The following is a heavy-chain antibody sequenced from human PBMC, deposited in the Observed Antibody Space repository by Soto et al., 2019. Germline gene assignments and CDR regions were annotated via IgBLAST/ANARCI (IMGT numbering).Heavy chain of an antibody. CDR2: FYYSGST. Sequence: SENLSLTCTVSGGSISSGPYSWGWIRQPPGKGLEWIGTFYYSGSTYCNPSLESRVTISVDTSKNQFSLKLSSVTAADTAVYYCASKFGELLADAFDIWGQGTTVT. CDR3: ASKFGELLADAFDI. CDR1: GGSISSGPYS. D-gene: IGHD3-10*01. V-gene: IGHV4-39*07. J-gene: IGHJ3*02.